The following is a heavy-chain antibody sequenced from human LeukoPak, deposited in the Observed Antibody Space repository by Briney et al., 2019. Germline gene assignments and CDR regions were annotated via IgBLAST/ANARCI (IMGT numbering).Heavy chain of an antibody. D-gene: IGHD7-27*01. Sequence: ASVKVSCKASGYTFTSYSMHWVRQAPGQGLEWMGVINPSGGSTRYAQKFQGRVTVTRDTSTTTVYLELRSLRSEDTAVYCCARLSVLGAFDIWGQGTMVTVSS. J-gene: IGHJ3*02. CDR1: GYTFTSYS. CDR2: INPSGGST. V-gene: IGHV1-46*01. CDR3: ARLSVLGAFDI.